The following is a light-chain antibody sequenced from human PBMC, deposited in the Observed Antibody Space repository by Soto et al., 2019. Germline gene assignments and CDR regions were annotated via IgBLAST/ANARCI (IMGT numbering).Light chain of an antibody. J-gene: IGKJ4*01. CDR3: QQYINWAPLT. CDR1: QSVASN. CDR2: GAS. Sequence: EIVMTQSPAILSVSPGEGATLSCRASQSVASNLAWYQQKPGQAPRLLIYGASSRATGIPARFSGSGSGTEFTLTISSLQPEDFAVYYCQQYINWAPLTFGGGTKVEI. V-gene: IGKV3-15*01.